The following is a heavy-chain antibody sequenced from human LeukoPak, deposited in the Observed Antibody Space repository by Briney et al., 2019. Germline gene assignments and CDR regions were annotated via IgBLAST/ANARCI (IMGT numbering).Heavy chain of an antibody. CDR1: GFTFDDYG. CDR2: INWNGGST. V-gene: IGHV3-20*04. J-gene: IGHJ4*02. CDR3: ARADYYDSSGFIDY. Sequence: RAGGSLRLSXAASGFTFDDYGMSWVGQAPGKGLEWVSGINWNGGSTCYADSVKGRFAISRDNAKNSLYLQMNSLRAEDTALYYCARADYYDSSGFIDYWGQGTLVTVSS. D-gene: IGHD3-22*01.